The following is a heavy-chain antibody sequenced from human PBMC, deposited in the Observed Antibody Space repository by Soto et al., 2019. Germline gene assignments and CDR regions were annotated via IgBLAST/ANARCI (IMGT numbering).Heavy chain of an antibody. Sequence: GGSLRLSCAASGFTFSDYYMSWIRQAPGKGLEWVSYISSSSSYTNYADSVKGRFTISRDNAKNSLYLQMNSLRAEDTAVYYCARVSRGIVVVTSLSFDPWGQGTLVTVSS. CDR2: ISSSSSYT. CDR1: GFTFSDYY. CDR3: ARVSRGIVVVTSLSFDP. V-gene: IGHV3-11*05. D-gene: IGHD3-22*01. J-gene: IGHJ5*02.